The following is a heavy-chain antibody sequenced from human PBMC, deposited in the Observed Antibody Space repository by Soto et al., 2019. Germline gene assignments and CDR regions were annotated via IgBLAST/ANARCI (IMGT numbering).Heavy chain of an antibody. V-gene: IGHV4-4*02. CDR1: GGSISSSNW. CDR3: ASRPNYYDILTGSWFDP. Sequence: PSETLSLTCAVSGGSISSSNWWSWVRQPPGKGLEWIGEIYHSGSTNYNPSLKSRVTISVDKSKNQFSLKLSSVTAADTAVYYCASRPNYYDILTGSWFDPWGQGTLVTVS. CDR2: IYHSGST. J-gene: IGHJ5*02. D-gene: IGHD3-9*01.